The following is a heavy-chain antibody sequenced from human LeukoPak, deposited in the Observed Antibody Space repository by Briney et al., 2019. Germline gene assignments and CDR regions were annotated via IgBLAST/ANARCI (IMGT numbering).Heavy chain of an antibody. J-gene: IGHJ6*03. V-gene: IGHV1-18*01. CDR3: ARDLGAPYYYYMDV. CDR1: GYTFTSYG. D-gene: IGHD1-26*01. CDR2: ISAYNGNT. Sequence: ASVKVSCKASGYTFTSYGISWVRHAPGQGVEWMVWISAYNGNTNYAQKLQGRVTMTTDTSTSTAYMELRSLRSDDTAVYYCARDLGAPYYYYMDVWGKGTTVTISS.